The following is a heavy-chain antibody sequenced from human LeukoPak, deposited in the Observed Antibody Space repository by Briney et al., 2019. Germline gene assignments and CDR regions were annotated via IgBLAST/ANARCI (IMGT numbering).Heavy chain of an antibody. J-gene: IGHJ6*03. CDR1: GFTFNSYS. Sequence: GGSLRLSCAASGFTFNSYSMNWVRQAPGKGLEWVSSISSGSSYIYYADSMKGRFTISRDNAKNSLYLQMNSLRAEDTAVYYCAREPTLGAAAGPHYYYYYMDVWGKGTTVTVSS. D-gene: IGHD6-13*01. V-gene: IGHV3-21*01. CDR3: AREPTLGAAAGPHYYYYYMDV. CDR2: ISSGSSYI.